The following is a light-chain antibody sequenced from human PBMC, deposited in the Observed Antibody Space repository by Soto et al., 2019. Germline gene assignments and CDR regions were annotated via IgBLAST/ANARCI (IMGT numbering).Light chain of an antibody. CDR1: QNIRSR. J-gene: IGKJ1*01. V-gene: IGKV1-5*01. CDR2: DAS. Sequence: DIQMTQSPSTLSASVGNRVTITCRASQNIRSRLAWFQQKPGKAPKLLIYDASSLESGVPQRFSGSGSGTEFTLTISSLQTEDFSTYYCQQYHSYWTFGQGTKVDIK. CDR3: QQYHSYWT.